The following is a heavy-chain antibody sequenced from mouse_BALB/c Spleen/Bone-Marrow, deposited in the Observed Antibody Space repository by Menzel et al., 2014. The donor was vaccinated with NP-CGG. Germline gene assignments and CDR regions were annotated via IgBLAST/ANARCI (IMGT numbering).Heavy chain of an antibody. D-gene: IGHD1-1*01. CDR2: IYPGSGGT. J-gene: IGHJ2*01. Sequence: VQLQQSGAELVRPGTSVKVSCKASGYAFTNYLIEWVKQRPGQGLEWIGVIYPGSGGTNYNEKFRDKATLTADKSSSTAYMQLSSLTSDDSAVYFCARGTTVYYFDCWRQGTTLPVSS. CDR3: ARGTTVYYFDC. CDR1: GYAFTNYL. V-gene: IGHV1-54*01.